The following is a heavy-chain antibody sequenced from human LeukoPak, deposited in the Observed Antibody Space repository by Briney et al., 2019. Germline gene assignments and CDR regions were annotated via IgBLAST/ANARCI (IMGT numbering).Heavy chain of an antibody. D-gene: IGHD3-9*01. Sequence: AASVKVSCKASGYTFTSYDINWVRQATGQGLAWMGWMNPNSGNTGYAQKFQGRVTMTRNTSISTAYMELSSLRSEDTAVYYCARGHILTGLVPNSWGQGTLVTVSS. V-gene: IGHV1-8*01. CDR1: GYTFTSYD. CDR3: ARGHILTGLVPNS. CDR2: MNPNSGNT. J-gene: IGHJ4*02.